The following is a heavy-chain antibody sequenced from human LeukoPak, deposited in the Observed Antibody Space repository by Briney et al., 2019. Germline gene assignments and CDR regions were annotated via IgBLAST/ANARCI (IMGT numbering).Heavy chain of an antibody. CDR3: ARSRYMDL. D-gene: IGHD6-25*01. Sequence: GESLKISCKGSGYSLTSYWITWVRQMPGKGLEWMGRIDPSDSYTNYSPSFQGHVTISVDKSISTAYLQWSSLQASDTAMYYCARSRYMDLWGQGTTVTVSS. J-gene: IGHJ6*02. V-gene: IGHV5-10-1*01. CDR2: IDPSDSYT. CDR1: GYSLTSYW.